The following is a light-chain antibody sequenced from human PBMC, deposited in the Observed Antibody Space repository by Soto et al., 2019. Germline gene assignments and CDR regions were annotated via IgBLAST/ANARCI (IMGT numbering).Light chain of an antibody. J-gene: IGLJ2*01. Sequence: QSVLTQPPSVSAAPGQKVTISRSGSSSNIGNNYVSWYQQLPGTAPKLLIYENNKRPSGIPDRFSGSKSGTSATLGITGLQTGDDADYYCGTWDSSLSAHVVFGGGTKLTVL. CDR2: ENN. CDR3: GTWDSSLSAHVV. CDR1: SSNIGNNY. V-gene: IGLV1-51*02.